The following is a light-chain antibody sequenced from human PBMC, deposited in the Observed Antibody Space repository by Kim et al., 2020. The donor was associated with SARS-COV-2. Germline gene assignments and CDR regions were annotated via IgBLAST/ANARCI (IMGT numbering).Light chain of an antibody. CDR1: RSNIGNNV. J-gene: IGLJ3*02. V-gene: IGLV1-44*01. CDR3: ATWDDSLSGPV. CDR2: SNN. Sequence: QSVLTQPPSASGAPGQRVTISCSGGRSNIGNNVVNWYQQLPGTAPKLLIYSNNQRPSGVPDRFSGSTSGTSASLAISGLQSEDEADYYCATWDDSLSGPVFGGGTQLTVL.